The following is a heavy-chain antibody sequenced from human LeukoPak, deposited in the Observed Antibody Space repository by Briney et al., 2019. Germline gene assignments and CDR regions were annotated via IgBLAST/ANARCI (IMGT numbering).Heavy chain of an antibody. Sequence: PGGSLRLSCAASGFTFSSYWMHWVRQAPGKGLVWVSRINSDGSSTSYADSVKGRFTISRDNAKNTLYLQMNSLRAEDTAVYYCGNINYYDSSGYYYWGQGTLVTVSS. CDR1: GFTFSSYW. CDR3: GNINYYDSSGYYY. D-gene: IGHD3-22*01. CDR2: INSDGSST. V-gene: IGHV3-74*01. J-gene: IGHJ4*01.